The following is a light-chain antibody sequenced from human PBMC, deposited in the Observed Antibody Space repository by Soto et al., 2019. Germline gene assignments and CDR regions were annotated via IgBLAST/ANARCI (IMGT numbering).Light chain of an antibody. J-gene: IGLJ1*01. CDR1: SSDVGNYNY. CDR3: SSFTSSSTYV. V-gene: IGLV2-14*03. Sequence: QSGLTQSTSVSGSPGQSITISCTGTSSDVGNYNYVSWYQHHPGEVPKLIIFNVNNRPSGVSNRFSGSKSGNTASLTISGLQAEDEADYYCSSFTSSSTYVFGTGTKVTVL. CDR2: NVN.